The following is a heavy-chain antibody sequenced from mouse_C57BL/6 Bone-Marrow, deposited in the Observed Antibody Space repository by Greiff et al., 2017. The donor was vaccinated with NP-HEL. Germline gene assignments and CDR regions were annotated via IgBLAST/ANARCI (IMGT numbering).Heavy chain of an antibody. J-gene: IGHJ2*01. CDR1: GYTFTDYE. CDR2: IDPETGGT. D-gene: IGHD2-4*01. V-gene: IGHV1-15*01. CDR3: TRVYYDYDFDY. Sequence: QVQLQQSGAELVRPGASVTLSCKASGYTFTDYEMHWVKQTPVHGLEWIGAIDPETGGTAYNQKFKGKAILTADKSSSTAYMELRSLTSDDSAVYYCTRVYYDYDFDYWGQGTTLTVSS.